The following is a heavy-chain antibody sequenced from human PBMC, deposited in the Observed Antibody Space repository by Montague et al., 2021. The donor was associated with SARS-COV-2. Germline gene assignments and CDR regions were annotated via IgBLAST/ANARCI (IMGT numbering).Heavy chain of an antibody. CDR2: TSYYGSNQ. Sequence: SLRLSCAASGFTFSSYAMHWVRQAPGKGLEWVALTSYYGSNQYYVDSVKGRFTISRDNSKNTLYVQMNSLRAEDTAMYYCARAGSGSYRYGMDVWGQGTTVTVSS. V-gene: IGHV3-30*04. CDR1: GFTFSSYA. J-gene: IGHJ6*02. CDR3: ARAGSGSYRYGMDV. D-gene: IGHD3-10*01.